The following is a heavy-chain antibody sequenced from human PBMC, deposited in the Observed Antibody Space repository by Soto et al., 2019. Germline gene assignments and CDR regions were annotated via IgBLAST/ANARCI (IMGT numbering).Heavy chain of an antibody. CDR3: ARILYYYDSSGYWGVFDY. J-gene: IGHJ4*02. D-gene: IGHD3-22*01. Sequence: SETLSLTCTVSGGSISSSSYYWGWIRQPPGKGLEWIGSIYYSGSTYYNLSLQSRVTISVDTSKNQFSLKLSSVTAADTAVYYCARILYYYDSSGYWGVFDYWGQGTLVTVSS. CDR2: IYYSGST. V-gene: IGHV4-39*01. CDR1: GGSISSSSYY.